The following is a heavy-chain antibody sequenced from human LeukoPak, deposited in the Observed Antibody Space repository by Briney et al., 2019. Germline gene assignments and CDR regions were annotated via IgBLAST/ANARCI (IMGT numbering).Heavy chain of an antibody. CDR2: IYYSGST. CDR3: ARVRGRRGPAGY. Sequence: SETLSLTCTVSGGSISSYYWNWIRQPPGKGLEWIGYIYYSGSTNYNPSLKSRVTISVDTSKNQFSLKLSSVTAADTAVYYCARVRGRRGPAGYWGQGTLVTVSS. V-gene: IGHV4-59*12. J-gene: IGHJ4*02. CDR1: GGSISSYY. D-gene: IGHD2-2*01.